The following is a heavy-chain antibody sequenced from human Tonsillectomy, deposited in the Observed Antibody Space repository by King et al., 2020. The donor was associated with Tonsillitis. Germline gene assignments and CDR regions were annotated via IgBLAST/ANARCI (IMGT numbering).Heavy chain of an antibody. J-gene: IGHJ6*03. CDR2: IIPILGVP. D-gene: IGHD3-9*01. Sequence: QLVQSGAEVKKPGSSVKVSCKASGGTFSNYAISWVRQAPGQGLEWMGGIIPILGVPNDAQKFQGRVRITADRSTRTAYMELSSLRYEDTAVYYCARARDDDVLRYYNYMDVWGKGTTGTVSS. V-gene: IGHV1-69*17. CDR3: ARARDDDVLRYYNYMDV. CDR1: GGTFSNYA.